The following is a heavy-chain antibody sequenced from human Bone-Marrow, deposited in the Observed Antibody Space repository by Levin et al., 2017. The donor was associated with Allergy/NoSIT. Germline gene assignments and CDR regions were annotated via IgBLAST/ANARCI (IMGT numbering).Heavy chain of an antibody. J-gene: IGHJ6*02. CDR2: IDWNSGRV. CDR1: GFTFDEYV. CDR3: ARGTSDYYFNYRLDV. Sequence: SLKISCAASGFTFDEYVMHWVRQGPGKGLEWVSGIDWNSGRVVYVDSVKGRFTISRDNAKNSLYLQMDSLRGEDTALYYCARGTSDYYFNYRLDVWGQGTTVFVSS. V-gene: IGHV3-9*01. D-gene: IGHD1-1*01.